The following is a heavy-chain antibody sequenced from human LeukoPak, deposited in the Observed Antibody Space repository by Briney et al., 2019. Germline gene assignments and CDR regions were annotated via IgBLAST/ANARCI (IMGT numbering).Heavy chain of an antibody. J-gene: IGHJ6*03. CDR1: GDSISSNSYH. D-gene: IGHD3-3*01. Sequence: SETLSLTCTVSGDSISSNSYHWDWIRQSPGKGLEWIGTVYFSGSTYYNPSLKSRLTIFVDASKNQFSLKLSSVTAADTAVYYCTQVGDFWSGPPHYYMDVWGTGTTVTVSS. CDR2: VYFSGST. CDR3: TQVGDFWSGPPHYYMDV. V-gene: IGHV4-39*07.